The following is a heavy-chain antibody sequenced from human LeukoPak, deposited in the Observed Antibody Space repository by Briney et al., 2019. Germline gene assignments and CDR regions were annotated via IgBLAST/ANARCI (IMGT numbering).Heavy chain of an antibody. CDR1: GYSFTSYW. D-gene: IGHD6-19*01. V-gene: IGHV5-51*01. CDR2: IYPGDSDT. Sequence: GESLKISCKGSGYSFTSYWIGWVRQMPGEGLEWMGIIYPGDSDTRYSPSFQGQVTISADKSISTAYLQWSSLKASDTAMYYCARPGYSSGWYEDYWGQGTLVTVSS. J-gene: IGHJ4*02. CDR3: ARPGYSSGWYEDY.